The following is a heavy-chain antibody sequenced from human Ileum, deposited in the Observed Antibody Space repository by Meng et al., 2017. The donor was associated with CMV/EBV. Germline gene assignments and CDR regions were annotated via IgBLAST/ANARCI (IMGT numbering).Heavy chain of an antibody. V-gene: IGHV1-18*04. CDR3: ARDHASSSQLLDY. J-gene: IGHJ4*02. D-gene: IGHD6-6*01. Sequence: QVHLGQSGAEVKNIGASVKVSCKASGYTFSSYSFSWVRQAPGQGLEWMGWISAYNGDIKYAQKFRDRVTMTTDTSTSTAYMDLRGLRSDDTAVYYCARDHASSSQLLDYWGQGTLVTVSS. CDR2: ISAYNGDI. CDR1: GYTFSSYS.